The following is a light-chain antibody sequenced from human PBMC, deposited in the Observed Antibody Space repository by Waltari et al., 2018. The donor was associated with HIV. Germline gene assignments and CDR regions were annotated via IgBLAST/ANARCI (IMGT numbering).Light chain of an antibody. CDR2: EVT. Sequence: QSALTQPASGSGSPGQPITFSCTGTSSDIGSYNLVSCYQQHPGKAPRLMFYEVTKRPSGVASRLPGSKSGHTASLTISGLQAEDEADYYCCSFAGSTSWVFGGGTKLTVL. V-gene: IGLV2-23*02. CDR3: CSFAGSTSWV. J-gene: IGLJ3*02. CDR1: SSDIGSYNL.